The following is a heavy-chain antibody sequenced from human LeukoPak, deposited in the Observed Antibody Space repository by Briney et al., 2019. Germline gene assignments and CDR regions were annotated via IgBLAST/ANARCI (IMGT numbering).Heavy chain of an antibody. D-gene: IGHD5-18*01. CDR2: VSGYNGIT. CDR3: AREVDSSMVNAFDI. V-gene: IGHV1-18*01. CDR1: GYTFTYYG. J-gene: IGHJ3*02. Sequence: ASVKVSCKASGYTFTYYGINWGRLAPGQGLEWMGWVSGYNGITRFAQNFQGRLTMTTDTSTSTAYMELRRLRSDDTAVYYCAREVDSSMVNAFDIWGQGTLVTVSS.